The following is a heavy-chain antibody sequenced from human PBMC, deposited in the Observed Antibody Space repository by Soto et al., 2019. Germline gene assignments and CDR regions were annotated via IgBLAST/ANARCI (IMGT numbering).Heavy chain of an antibody. D-gene: IGHD4-4*01. CDR2: IGKNGVST. CDR1: GFTFSSYA. V-gene: IGHV3-23*01. CDR3: ATYSNSNLFDY. Sequence: EVQLLESGGGLVQPGGSLRLSCVGSGFTFSSYAMSWVRQAPGKGLEWVSSIGKNGVSTYYPDSARGRFTISRDNSKRILYLQMNSLRAEDTAIYYCATYSNSNLFDYWGQGTLVTVSS. J-gene: IGHJ4*02.